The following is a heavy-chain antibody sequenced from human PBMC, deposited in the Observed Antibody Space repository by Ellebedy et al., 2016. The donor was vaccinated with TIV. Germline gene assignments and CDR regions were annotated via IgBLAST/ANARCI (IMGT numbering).Heavy chain of an antibody. CDR2: ISGFEQTT. J-gene: IGHJ4*02. D-gene: IGHD6-13*01. CDR3: TKDSGFVAAAGTGF. CDR1: GFTFSSYA. V-gene: IGHV3-23*01. Sequence: GESLKIYCAASGFTFSSYAMSGVRQAPGKGLEWVSGISGFEQTTHYAESVEGRFAISRDNSKNTLYLQMNSLRVEKTAVYYCTKDSGFVAAAGTGFWGQGTLVTVSS.